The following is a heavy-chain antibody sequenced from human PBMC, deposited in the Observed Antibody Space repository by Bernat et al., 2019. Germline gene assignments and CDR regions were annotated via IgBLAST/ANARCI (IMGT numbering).Heavy chain of an antibody. D-gene: IGHD5-12*01. CDR3: ATSGYDYYFDY. V-gene: IGHV3-21*01. J-gene: IGHJ4*02. CDR2: SSSSSSYI. CDR1: GFTFSSYS. Sequence: EVQLVESGGGLVKPGGSLRLSCAASGFTFSSYSMNWVRQAPGKGLEWVSSSSSSSSYIYYADSVKGRFTTTRDNAKNSLYLQMNSLRAEDTAVYYCATSGYDYYFDYWGQGTLVTVSS.